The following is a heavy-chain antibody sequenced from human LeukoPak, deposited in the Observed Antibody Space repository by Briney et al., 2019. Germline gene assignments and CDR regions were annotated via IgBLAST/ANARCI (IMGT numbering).Heavy chain of an antibody. Sequence: GGSLRLSCAASRFTVNGNYMSWVRQAPGKGLEWVSVIYSDGGTYYSDYVKGRFTISRDYSKNTLYLQMSSLRVEDTAVYYCARDSKGPAFWGQGTLVTVSS. V-gene: IGHV3-53*01. D-gene: IGHD2-15*01. CDR1: RFTVNGNY. CDR3: ARDSKGPAF. CDR2: IYSDGGT. J-gene: IGHJ4*02.